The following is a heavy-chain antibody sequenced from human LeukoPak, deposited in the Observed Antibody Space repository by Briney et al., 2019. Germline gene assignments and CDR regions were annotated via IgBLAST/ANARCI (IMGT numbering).Heavy chain of an antibody. CDR3: AKEKVVVVPAAYFDY. V-gene: IGHV3-30*04. Sequence: PGGSLRLSCAASGFTFSSYAMHWVRQAPGKGLEGVAVISYDGSNKYYADSVKGRFTISRDNSKNTLYLQMNSLRAEDTAVYSCAKEKVVVVPAAYFDYWGQGTLVTVSS. J-gene: IGHJ4*02. D-gene: IGHD2-2*01. CDR1: GFTFSSYA. CDR2: ISYDGSNK.